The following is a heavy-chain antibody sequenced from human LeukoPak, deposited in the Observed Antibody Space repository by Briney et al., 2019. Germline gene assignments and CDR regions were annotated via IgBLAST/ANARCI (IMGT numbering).Heavy chain of an antibody. CDR1: GGSFSGYS. V-gene: IGHV4-34*01. J-gene: IGHJ4*02. CDR3: AIKIWFGELTVFDY. Sequence: PSETLSLTCAVYGGSFSGYSWSWIRQPPGKGLEWIGEINHSGSTNYNPSLKSRVTISVDTSKNQFSLKLSSVTAADTDVYYCAIKIWFGELTVFDYWGQGTLVTVSS. D-gene: IGHD3-10*01. CDR2: INHSGST.